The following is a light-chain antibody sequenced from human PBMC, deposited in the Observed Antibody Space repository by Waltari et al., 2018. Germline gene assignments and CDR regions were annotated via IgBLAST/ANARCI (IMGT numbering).Light chain of an antibody. CDR2: KGN. J-gene: IGLJ3*02. CDR3: SLYLGSGIWV. CDR1: SGSVSTTSY. V-gene: IGLV8-61*01. Sequence: QAVVTQEPSLSVSPGGTVTLTCALSSGSVSTTSYATWYQQTPGQPPRTLVYKGNARSSGVPVRFSGSILGNTAALTITGAQADDESAYYCSLYLGSGIWVFGGGTKLTVL.